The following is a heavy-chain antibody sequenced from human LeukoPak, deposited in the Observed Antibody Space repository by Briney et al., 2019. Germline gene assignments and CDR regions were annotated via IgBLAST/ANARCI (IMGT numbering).Heavy chain of an antibody. D-gene: IGHD6-13*01. CDR2: ISSSGSTI. J-gene: IGHJ4*02. CDR3: ARDGAYSSSWGVFDY. CDR1: GFTFRDYH. Sequence: GGSLRLSCAASGFTFRDYHMSWIRQAPGKGLEWVSYISSSGSTIYYADSVKGRFTISRDNAKNSLYLQMNSLRAEDTAVYYCARDGAYSSSWGVFDYWGQGTLVTVSS. V-gene: IGHV3-11*04.